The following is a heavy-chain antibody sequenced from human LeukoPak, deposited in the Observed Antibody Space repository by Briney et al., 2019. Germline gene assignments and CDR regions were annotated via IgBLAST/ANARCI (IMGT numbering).Heavy chain of an antibody. CDR1: GFTFSSSA. CDR3: VKTLKYYGSGRGLFDS. V-gene: IGHV3-64D*06. Sequence: GGSLILSCSASGFTFSSSAMYWVRQAPGKGLEYVSAFSSDGSSTFYADSVKGRSTISRDNSKNMLYLQMSSLRADDTAVYYCVKTLKYYGSGRGLFDSWGQGILVTVSS. CDR2: FSSDGSST. D-gene: IGHD3-10*01. J-gene: IGHJ4*02.